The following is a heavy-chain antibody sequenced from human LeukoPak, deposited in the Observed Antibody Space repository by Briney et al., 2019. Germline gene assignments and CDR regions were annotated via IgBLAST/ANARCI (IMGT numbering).Heavy chain of an antibody. Sequence: GGSLRLSCAASGFTFSSYAMSWVRQAPGKGLEWVSAISGSGGSAYYADSVKGRFTISRDNSKNTLYLQMNSLRAEDTAVYYCAKGAQRWLHIQNWFDPWGQGTLVTVSS. J-gene: IGHJ5*02. CDR2: ISGSGGSA. CDR1: GFTFSSYA. V-gene: IGHV3-23*01. D-gene: IGHD5-24*01. CDR3: AKGAQRWLHIQNWFDP.